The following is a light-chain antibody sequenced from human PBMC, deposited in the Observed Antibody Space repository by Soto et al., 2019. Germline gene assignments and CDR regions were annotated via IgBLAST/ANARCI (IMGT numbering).Light chain of an antibody. Sequence: LTQSLGTLSLSPGEKVTLSCRASQSVSSYLAWYQQKPGQAPRLLIYDASNRATGIPARFSGSGSGTDFTLTISSLEPEDFAVYYCQQRSNWPPTFGQGTRLEI. CDR2: DAS. J-gene: IGKJ5*01. CDR3: QQRSNWPPT. V-gene: IGKV3-11*01. CDR1: QSVSSY.